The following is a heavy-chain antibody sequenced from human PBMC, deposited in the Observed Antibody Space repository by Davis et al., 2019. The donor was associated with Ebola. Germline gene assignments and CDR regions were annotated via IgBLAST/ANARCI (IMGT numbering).Heavy chain of an antibody. J-gene: IGHJ6*02. CDR1: GGSFSGYY. CDR3: AKANHISTGYYLPYYYGMDV. D-gene: IGHD3-9*01. V-gene: IGHV4-34*01. CDR2: INHSGST. Sequence: PSETLSLTCAVYGGSFSGYYWSWIRQPPGKGLEWIGEINHSGSTNYNPSLKSRVTISVDTSKNQFSLKLSSVTAADTAVYYCAKANHISTGYYLPYYYGMDVWGQGTTVTVSS.